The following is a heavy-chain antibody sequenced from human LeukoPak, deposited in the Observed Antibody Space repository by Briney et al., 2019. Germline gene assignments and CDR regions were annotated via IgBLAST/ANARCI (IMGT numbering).Heavy chain of an antibody. CDR1: GYTFTGYY. Sequence: ASVKVSCKASGYTFTGYYMHWVRQAPGQGLEWMGWINPNSGGTNYAQKFQGRVTMTRDTSISTAYMELSRLRSDDTAVYYCARGYCTNGVCHRPDAFDIWGQGTMVTVSS. D-gene: IGHD2-8*01. J-gene: IGHJ3*02. CDR3: ARGYCTNGVCHRPDAFDI. V-gene: IGHV1-2*02. CDR2: INPNSGGT.